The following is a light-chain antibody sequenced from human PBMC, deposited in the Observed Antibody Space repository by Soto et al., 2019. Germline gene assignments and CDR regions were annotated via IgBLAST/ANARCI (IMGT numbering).Light chain of an antibody. CDR1: QTISSW. CDR3: QHYNTYPWT. J-gene: IGKJ1*01. V-gene: IGKV1-5*03. CDR2: KAS. Sequence: DIQMTLSPSTLSGSVGDRVTITCRASQTISSWLAWYQQKPGKAPKLLIYKASTLASGVPSRFSGSGSGTEFTLTISSLQPGDFATYYCQHYNTYPWTFGQGTKVDIK.